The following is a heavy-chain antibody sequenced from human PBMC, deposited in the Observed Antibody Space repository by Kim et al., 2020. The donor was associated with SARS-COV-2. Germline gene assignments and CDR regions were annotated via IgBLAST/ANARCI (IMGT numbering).Heavy chain of an antibody. D-gene: IGHD3-9*01. Sequence: VKGRFTISRDDSKSIAYLQMNSLKTEDTAVYYCTRVKLRYFDWLLSPFDYWGQGTLVTVSS. J-gene: IGHJ4*02. V-gene: IGHV3-49*02. CDR3: TRVKLRYFDWLLSPFDY.